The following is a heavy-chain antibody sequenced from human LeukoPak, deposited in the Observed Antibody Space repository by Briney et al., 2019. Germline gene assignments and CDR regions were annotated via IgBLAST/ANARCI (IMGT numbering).Heavy chain of an antibody. CDR2: ISSSGSTK. J-gene: IGHJ4*02. CDR3: TRGGVDY. CDR1: GFSFSSYE. Sequence: GGSLRLSCAGSGFSFSSYEMNWVRQAPGKGLEWLSYISSSGSTKYYADSVKGRFIISRDNAKNSLYLQMNSLRVEDTAVYYCTRGGVDYWGQGTLVTVSS. V-gene: IGHV3-48*03.